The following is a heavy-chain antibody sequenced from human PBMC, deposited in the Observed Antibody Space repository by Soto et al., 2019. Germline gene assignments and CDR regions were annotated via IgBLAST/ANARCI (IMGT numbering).Heavy chain of an antibody. CDR3: ARRDCGSGANCEFGAPAFAY. CDR1: GFTFSSYA. D-gene: IGHD2-21*01. J-gene: IGHJ4*02. Sequence: GGSLRLSCAASGFTFSSYAMHWVRQAPGKGLEWVAGISYDGSNKYYADSVKGRVTISRDNSKNTLYLHMSSLRAADTAVYYCARRDCGSGANCEFGAPAFAYWGQGNLVTVSS. CDR2: ISYDGSNK. V-gene: IGHV3-30-3*01.